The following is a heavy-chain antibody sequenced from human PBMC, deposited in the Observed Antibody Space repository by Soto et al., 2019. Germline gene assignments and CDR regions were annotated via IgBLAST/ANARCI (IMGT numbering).Heavy chain of an antibody. CDR1: GLSIDSDNY. D-gene: IGHD6-19*01. Sequence: LSLTCSVSGLSIDSDNYWGWIRQPPGKGLEWVSSISSSSSYIYYADSVKGRFTISRDNAKNSLYLQMNSLRAEDTAVYYCASPYSSGWYGYWGQGTLVTVSS. V-gene: IGHV3-11*01. CDR2: ISSSSSYI. CDR3: ASPYSSGWYGY. J-gene: IGHJ4*02.